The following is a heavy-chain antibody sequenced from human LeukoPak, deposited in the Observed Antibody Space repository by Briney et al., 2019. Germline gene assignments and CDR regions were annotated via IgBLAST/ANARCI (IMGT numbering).Heavy chain of an antibody. CDR1: GFTFSSYG. CDR2: ISYDGSNK. D-gene: IGHD6-13*01. CDR3: ARVRSMWQQLGYFQH. V-gene: IGHV3-30*03. Sequence: QPGGSLRLSCAASGFTFSSYGMHWVRQAPGKGLGWVAVISYDGSNKYYADSVKGRFTISRDNSKNTLYLQMNSLRSEDTAVYYCARVRSMWQQLGYFQHWGQGTLVAVSS. J-gene: IGHJ1*01.